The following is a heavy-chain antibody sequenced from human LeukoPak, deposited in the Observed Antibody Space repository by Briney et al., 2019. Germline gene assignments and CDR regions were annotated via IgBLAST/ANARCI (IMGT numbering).Heavy chain of an antibody. CDR3: ARRGVAAAATNFDY. CDR2: IYYSGTP. J-gene: IGHJ4*02. Sequence: PSETLSLTCTVSGGSISGYYWGWIRQPPGKGLEWMGSIYYSGTPYYNPSLETRLTISVDTSKSHFSLKLSSVTAADTAVYYCARRGVAAAATNFDYWGQGTLVTVSS. CDR1: GGSISGYY. D-gene: IGHD3-10*01. V-gene: IGHV4-39*02.